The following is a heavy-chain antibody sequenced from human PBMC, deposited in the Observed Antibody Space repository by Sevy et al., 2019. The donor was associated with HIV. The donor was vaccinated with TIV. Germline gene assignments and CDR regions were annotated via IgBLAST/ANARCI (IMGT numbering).Heavy chain of an antibody. D-gene: IGHD2-15*01. CDR1: GFTFSSYG. Sequence: GGSLRLSCAASGFTFSSYGMHWVRQAPGKGLEWVAVIWYDGSNKYYADSVKGRFTISRDNSKNTLYLQMNSLRAEDTAVYYCAREGGYCSGGRCWGAFDIWGQGTMVTVSS. CDR2: IWYDGSNK. CDR3: AREGGYCSGGRCWGAFDI. J-gene: IGHJ3*02. V-gene: IGHV3-33*01.